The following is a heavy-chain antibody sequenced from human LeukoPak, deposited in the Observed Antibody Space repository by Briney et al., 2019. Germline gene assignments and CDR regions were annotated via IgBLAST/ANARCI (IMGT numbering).Heavy chain of an antibody. Sequence: ASVTVSCKASGYTFTGYYMHWVRRAPGQGLEWMGWINPNSGGTNYAQKFQGRVTMTRDTSISTAYMELSRLRPDDTAVYYCASLYSSGWYHTLDYWGQGTLVTVSS. CDR2: INPNSGGT. CDR1: GYTFTGYY. J-gene: IGHJ4*02. D-gene: IGHD6-19*01. V-gene: IGHV1-2*02. CDR3: ASLYSSGWYHTLDY.